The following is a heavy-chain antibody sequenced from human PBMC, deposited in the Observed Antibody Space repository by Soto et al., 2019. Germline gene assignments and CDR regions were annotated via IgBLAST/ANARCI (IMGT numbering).Heavy chain of an antibody. V-gene: IGHV1-69*04. D-gene: IGHD3-10*01. Sequence: QVQVVQSGAEVKKPGSSVKVSCKASGGTYSSYSITWVRQAPGQGLERLGRIIPIIGVTNYAQRFQDRVTITADRPTTTAFMELRSLRSEDTAVYYCVRDWESTTQTWGFGDSWGQGTPVTVSS. CDR1: GGTYSSYS. CDR2: IIPIIGVT. CDR3: VRDWESTTQTWGFGDS. J-gene: IGHJ4*02.